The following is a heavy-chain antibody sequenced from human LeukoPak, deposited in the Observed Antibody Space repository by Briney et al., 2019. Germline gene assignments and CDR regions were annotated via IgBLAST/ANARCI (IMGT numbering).Heavy chain of an antibody. V-gene: IGHV1-18*01. CDR3: ARVVPRAIAAAGTTSGGWFDP. Sequence: ASVKVSCKASGYTFTSYGISWVRQAPGQGLEWMGWISAYDGNTNYAQKLQGRVTMTTDTSTSTAYMELRSLRSDDTAVYYCARVVPRAIAAAGTTSGGWFDPWGQGTLVTVSS. CDR1: GYTFTSYG. D-gene: IGHD6-13*01. CDR2: ISAYDGNT. J-gene: IGHJ5*02.